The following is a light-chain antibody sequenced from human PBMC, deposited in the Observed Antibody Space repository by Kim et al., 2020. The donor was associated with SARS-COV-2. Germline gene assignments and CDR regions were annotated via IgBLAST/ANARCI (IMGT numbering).Light chain of an antibody. J-gene: IGKJ2*01. CDR1: QSVRNNY. V-gene: IGKV3-20*01. CDR2: GAS. Sequence: EIVLTQSPGTLSLSPGERATLSCRASQSVRNNYLAWYQQKPGQAPRLLIYGASSRATGIPDRYSGSGSAADFTLTISRLEPEDFAVYYCQQYADSSNTFGQGTKLEI. CDR3: QQYADSSNT.